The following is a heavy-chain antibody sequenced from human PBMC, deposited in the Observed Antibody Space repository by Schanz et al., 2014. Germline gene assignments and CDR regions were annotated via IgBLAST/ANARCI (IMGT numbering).Heavy chain of an antibody. J-gene: IGHJ6*02. CDR1: GGSISSGGYS. CDR2: IFFRGST. CDR3: YGMDV. Sequence: QVQLQESGPGLVKPSQTLSLTCAVSGGSISSGGYSWSWIRQPPGKGLEWIGYIFFRGSTYYNPSLKSGVTISIETSKNQFSLRLTSVTAADTAVYYCYGMDVWGQGTTVTVSS. V-gene: IGHV4-30-4*07.